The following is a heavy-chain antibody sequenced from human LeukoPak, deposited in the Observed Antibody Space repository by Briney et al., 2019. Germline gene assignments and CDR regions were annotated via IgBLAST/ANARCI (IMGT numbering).Heavy chain of an antibody. CDR2: INHSGST. CDR1: GGSFSNYY. J-gene: IGHJ3*02. Sequence: SETLSLISAVYGGSFSNYYWSWIRQPPGKGLEWIGEINHSGSTNYNPSLKSRVTISVDTSKNQFSLKLSSVTAADTAVYYCARGVYGSGMGRRAIDIWGQGTMVTVSS. CDR3: ARGVYGSGMGRRAIDI. D-gene: IGHD3-10*01. V-gene: IGHV4-34*01.